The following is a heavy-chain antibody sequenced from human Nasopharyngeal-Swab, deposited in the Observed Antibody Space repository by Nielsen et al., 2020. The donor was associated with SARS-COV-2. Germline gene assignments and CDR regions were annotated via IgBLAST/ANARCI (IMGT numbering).Heavy chain of an antibody. J-gene: IGHJ5*02. CDR3: ATSAPYCSSTSCYTNWFDP. Sequence: ASVKVSCKVSGYTLTELSMHWVRQAPGKGFEWMGGFDPEDGETIYAQKFQGRVTMTEDTSTDTAYMELSSLRSEDTAVYYCATSAPYCSSTSCYTNWFDPWGQGTLVTVSS. CDR2: FDPEDGET. D-gene: IGHD2-2*02. V-gene: IGHV1-24*01. CDR1: GYTLTELS.